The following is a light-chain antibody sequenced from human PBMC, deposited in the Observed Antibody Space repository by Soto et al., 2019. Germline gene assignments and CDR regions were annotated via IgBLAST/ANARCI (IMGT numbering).Light chain of an antibody. Sequence: DIQMTQSPSTLSASVGDRVTITCRASQSISTWLAWYQQKPGKAPKVLIYDASSLESGVPSRFSGSGSGTDFILTISNLQPEDFATYFCQQANSFPLTFGGGTRVEI. V-gene: IGKV1-5*01. CDR3: QQANSFPLT. CDR2: DAS. J-gene: IGKJ4*01. CDR1: QSISTW.